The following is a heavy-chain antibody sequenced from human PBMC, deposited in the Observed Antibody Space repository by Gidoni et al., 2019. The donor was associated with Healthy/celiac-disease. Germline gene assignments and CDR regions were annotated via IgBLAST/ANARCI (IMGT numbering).Heavy chain of an antibody. D-gene: IGHD6-6*01. CDR3: ARDLSIAARPDYYYYYMDV. V-gene: IGHV1-69*06. CDR1: GGTFSSYA. J-gene: IGHJ6*03. Sequence: QVQLVQSGAEVKKPGSSVKVSCKASGGTFSSYAISWVRQAPGQGLEWMGGIIPIFGTANYAQKFQGRVTITADKSTSTAYMELGSLRSEDTAVYYCARDLSIAARPDYYYYYMDVWGKGTTVTVSS. CDR2: IIPIFGTA.